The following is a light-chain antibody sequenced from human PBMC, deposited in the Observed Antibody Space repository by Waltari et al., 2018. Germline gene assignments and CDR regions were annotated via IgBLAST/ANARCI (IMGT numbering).Light chain of an antibody. J-gene: IGLJ1*01. V-gene: IGLV2-8*01. Sequence: QSALTQPPSASGSPGQSVTISSTGTSTHVGGYKYVTWYQHHPGKAPKVMIYEVSKRPSGVPDRFSGSKSGNTASLTVSGLQAEDEADYYCSSYAGSTYVFGTGTKVTVL. CDR1: STHVGGYKY. CDR2: EVS. CDR3: SSYAGSTYV.